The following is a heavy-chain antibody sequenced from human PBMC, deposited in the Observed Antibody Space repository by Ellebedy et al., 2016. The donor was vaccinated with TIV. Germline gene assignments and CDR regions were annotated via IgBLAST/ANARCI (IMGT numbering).Heavy chain of an antibody. Sequence: PGGSLRLSCAASGFTFSSSAMSWVRQAPGKGLEWVSSIRSGGDTSYAGSVKGRFSISRDNSESTLYLQMNNLRVEDTAVYYCDTTSGYGTGWFGRNDHWGQGTLVTVSS. J-gene: IGHJ4*02. CDR3: DTTSGYGTGWFGRNDH. V-gene: IGHV3-23*01. CDR2: IRSGGDT. CDR1: GFTFSSSA. D-gene: IGHD6-19*01.